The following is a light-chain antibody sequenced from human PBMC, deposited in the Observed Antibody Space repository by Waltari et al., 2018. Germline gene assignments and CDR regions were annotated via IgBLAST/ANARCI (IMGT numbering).Light chain of an antibody. CDR1: SGHSSYA. CDR3: QTWGTGTHVV. Sequence: QPELTQSPSASASLGASVKLTCTLSSGHSSYAISWHKQQPQKGPRYLMKLNSDGSHNKGDGIPDRFSGSSSGAERYLTISSLQSEDEADYYCQTWGTGTHVVFGGGTKLTVL. J-gene: IGLJ2*01. CDR2: LNSDGSH. V-gene: IGLV4-69*01.